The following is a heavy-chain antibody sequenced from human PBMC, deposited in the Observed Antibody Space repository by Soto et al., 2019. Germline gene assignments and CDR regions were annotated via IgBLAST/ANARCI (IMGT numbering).Heavy chain of an antibody. D-gene: IGHD2-2*02. CDR3: ARHCSSTSCYMGYDY. Sequence: GGSLGVSCAASGVTFSSYSMNWVRQAPGKGLEWVSSISSSSSYIYYADSVKGRFTISRDNAKNSLYLQMNSLRAEDTAVYYCARHCSSTSCYMGYDYWGQGTLVTVSS. J-gene: IGHJ4*02. CDR1: GVTFSSYS. V-gene: IGHV3-21*01. CDR2: ISSSSSYI.